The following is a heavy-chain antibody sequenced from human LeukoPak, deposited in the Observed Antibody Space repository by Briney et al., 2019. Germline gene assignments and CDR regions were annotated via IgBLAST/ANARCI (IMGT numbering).Heavy chain of an antibody. J-gene: IGHJ4*02. Sequence: ASVKVSCKASGYTFTGYYMHWVRQAPGQGLEWMGWINPNSGGTNYAQKFQGRVTMTRDTSISTVYMQLSSLASEDTAVYYCARERRAWGEDFWGQGTLVTVSS. CDR2: INPNSGGT. D-gene: IGHD3-16*01. CDR3: ARERRAWGEDF. CDR1: GYTFTGYY. V-gene: IGHV1-2*02.